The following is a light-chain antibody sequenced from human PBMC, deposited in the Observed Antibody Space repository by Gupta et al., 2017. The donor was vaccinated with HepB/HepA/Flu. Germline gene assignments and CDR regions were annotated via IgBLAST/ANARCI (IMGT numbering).Light chain of an antibody. CDR2: GAS. V-gene: IGKV3-15*01. Sequence: EIVMTQSPATLSVSPGERVTLSCRASQSIGSNVAWYQQKPGQAPRLLIYGASTRATGIPARFSGSGSGTEFTLTISSLQSEDFGVYYCRQENNCPFTFGRGTKVDI. CDR3: RQENNCPFT. J-gene: IGKJ4*01. CDR1: QSIGSN.